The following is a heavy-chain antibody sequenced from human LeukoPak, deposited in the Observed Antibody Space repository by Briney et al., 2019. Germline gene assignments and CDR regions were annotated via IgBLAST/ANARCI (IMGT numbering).Heavy chain of an antibody. CDR3: ARISWGSGGYGLDV. V-gene: IGHV4-31*03. CDR2: IYYSGST. Sequence: PSETLSLTCTVSGGSISSGGYYWSWIRQHPGKGLEWIGYIYYSGSTYYNPSLKSRITISVDTSKNQFSLKLSSVTAADTAVYYCARISWGSGGYGLDVWGQGTTVTVSS. D-gene: IGHD2-15*01. J-gene: IGHJ6*02. CDR1: GGSISSGGYY.